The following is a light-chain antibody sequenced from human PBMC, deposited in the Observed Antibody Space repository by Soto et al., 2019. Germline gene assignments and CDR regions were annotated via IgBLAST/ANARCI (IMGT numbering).Light chain of an antibody. J-gene: IGKJ2*01. Sequence: EVVLTQSPGTLSLSPGERATLSCRASQSVSNNYLAWYQQKPSQSPKLLIFGSSDSATGSPDRFSGSGSGTYLTLTISSLEPEDFAAYYCQQYGSSPPYTFGQGTKLEIK. CDR2: GSS. CDR1: QSVSNNY. V-gene: IGKV3-20*01. CDR3: QQYGSSPPYT.